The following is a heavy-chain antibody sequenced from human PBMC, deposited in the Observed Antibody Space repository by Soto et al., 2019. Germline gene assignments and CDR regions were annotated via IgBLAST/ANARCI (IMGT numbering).Heavy chain of an antibody. CDR3: ADLCWAACGTRYYFDC. CDR1: GFSFSTSAVG. Sequence: QITLTESGPTLVKPTQTLTLTCTFSGFSFSTSAVGVGWIRQPPGKALEWLALIYWEDDKRYSPFLKSRLTIIKNTVTNQVVITMTNMDSVDTGKYYCADLCWAACGTRYYFDCWGVRTPVTVSS. J-gene: IGHJ4*02. V-gene: IGHV2-5*02. CDR2: IYWEDDK. D-gene: IGHD2-15*01.